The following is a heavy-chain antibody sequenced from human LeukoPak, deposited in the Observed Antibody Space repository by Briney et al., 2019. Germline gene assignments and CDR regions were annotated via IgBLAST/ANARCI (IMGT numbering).Heavy chain of an antibody. Sequence: SVKVSCKASGYTFTSYAISWVRQAPGQGLEWMGGIIPIFGTANYAQKFQGRVTITADESTSTAYMELSSLRSEDTAVYYCARKPYSINYFDYWGQGTLVTVSS. J-gene: IGHJ4*02. CDR1: GYTFTSYA. CDR2: IIPIFGTA. D-gene: IGHD6-13*01. CDR3: ARKPYSINYFDY. V-gene: IGHV1-69*13.